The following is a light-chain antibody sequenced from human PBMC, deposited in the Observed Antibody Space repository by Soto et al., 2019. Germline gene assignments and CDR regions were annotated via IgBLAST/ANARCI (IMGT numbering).Light chain of an antibody. J-gene: IGKJ2*01. Sequence: DIQMTQFPSSLSASVGDRVTITCRASQSISTNLSWYQKKPGKAPKLLIYAASTLQSGVSSRFSGSGSGTDFTLTISSLQPEDVATYYCQKYNSAPHTFGQGTKLEIK. V-gene: IGKV1-39*01. CDR2: AAS. CDR1: QSISTN. CDR3: QKYNSAPHT.